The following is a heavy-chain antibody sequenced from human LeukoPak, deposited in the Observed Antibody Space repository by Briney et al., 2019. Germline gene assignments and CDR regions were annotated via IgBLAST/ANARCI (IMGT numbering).Heavy chain of an antibody. J-gene: IGHJ5*02. V-gene: IGHV4-39*01. D-gene: IGHD2-8*01. CDR1: GGSISSSSYY. CDR2: IYYTGNT. Sequence: PSETLSLTCTVSGGSISSSSYYWAWIRQPPGKGLEWIGTIYYTGNTFYNPYLKSRVTISVDSSKNQFSLKLSSVTAADTAVYYCARASFNVVFGNWFDPWGQGTLVTVSS. CDR3: ARASFNVVFGNWFDP.